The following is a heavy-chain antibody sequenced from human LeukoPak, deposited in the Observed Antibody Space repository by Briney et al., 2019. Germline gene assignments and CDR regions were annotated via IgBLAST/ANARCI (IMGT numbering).Heavy chain of an antibody. CDR3: AREGPLVATTPHFNY. CDR2: ISSSGSTI. J-gene: IGHJ4*02. V-gene: IGHV3-48*03. D-gene: IGHD5-12*01. Sequence: PGGSLRLSCAASGFTFSSYEMNWVRQAPGKGLEWVSYISSSGSTIYYADSVKGRFTISRDNAKNSLYLQMNSLRAEDTAVYYCAREGPLVATTPHFNYWDQGTLVTVSS. CDR1: GFTFSSYE.